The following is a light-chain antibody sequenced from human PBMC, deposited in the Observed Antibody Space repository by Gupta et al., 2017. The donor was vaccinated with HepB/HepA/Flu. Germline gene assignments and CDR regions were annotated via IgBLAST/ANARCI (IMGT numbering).Light chain of an antibody. Sequence: YELTQPPSVSVSPAQTGSITCSGDNLGDKYVCWYHQKPGQSLRLVMYRDNNRASEIRELFSASNSGRTATLTIGGTEAVDDDYYYCQKWDNNIVVFGGGTKLTVL. CDR1: NLGDKY. J-gene: IGLJ2*01. CDR3: QKWDNNIVV. V-gene: IGLV3-1*01. CDR2: RDN.